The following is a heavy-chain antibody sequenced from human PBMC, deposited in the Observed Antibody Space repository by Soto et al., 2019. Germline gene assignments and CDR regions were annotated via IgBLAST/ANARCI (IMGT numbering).Heavy chain of an antibody. CDR2: TYYRSKWYN. J-gene: IGHJ3*02. CDR3: ARVKPDGAFEI. Sequence: PSQTLALTCAISGDSVSSNSPAWDWIRQSPSRGLEWLGRTYYRSKWYNDYAVSVKSRITINPDTSKNQFSLQLNSVTPEDTAVYYCARVKPDGAFEIWGQGTMVNVPS. CDR1: GDSVSSNSPA. V-gene: IGHV6-1*01.